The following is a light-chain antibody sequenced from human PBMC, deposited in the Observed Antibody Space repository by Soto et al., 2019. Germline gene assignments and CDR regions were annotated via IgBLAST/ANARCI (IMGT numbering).Light chain of an antibody. CDR2: DVS. Sequence: QSVLTQPRSVSGSPGQSVTISCTGTSSDVGAYNYVSWYQQHPGKAPKLMIYDVSRRPSVVPDCFSGSKSGNTASLTISGLQAEDEADYYCCSYAGSYTLVFGGGTKVTVL. CDR1: SSDVGAYNY. V-gene: IGLV2-11*01. J-gene: IGLJ2*01. CDR3: CSYAGSYTLV.